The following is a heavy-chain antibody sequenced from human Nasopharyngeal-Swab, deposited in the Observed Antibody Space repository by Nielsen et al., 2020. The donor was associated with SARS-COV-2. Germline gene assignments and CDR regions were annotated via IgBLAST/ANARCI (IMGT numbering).Heavy chain of an antibody. CDR1: GFTFSSYA. CDR2: ISYDGSNK. CDR3: AREKSIDEVRVTATPYYFDY. D-gene: IGHD2-21*02. Sequence: GGSLRLSCAASGFTFSSYAMHWVRQAPGKGLEWVAVISYDGSNKYYADSVKGRFTISRDNSKNTLYLQMNSLRAEDTAVYYCAREKSIDEVRVTATPYYFDYWGQGTLVTVSS. J-gene: IGHJ4*02. V-gene: IGHV3-30-3*01.